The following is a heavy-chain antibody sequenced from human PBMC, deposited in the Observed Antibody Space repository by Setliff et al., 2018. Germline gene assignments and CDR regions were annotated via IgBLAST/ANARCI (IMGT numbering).Heavy chain of an antibody. J-gene: IGHJ4*02. CDR3: ARDRGGGLYDY. CDR2: ISWNSGSI. V-gene: IGHV3-9*03. Sequence: PGGSLRLSCAASGFSFDDYAMHWVRQAPGKGLEWVSGISWNSGSIGYADSVKGRFTISRDNAKNSLYLQMDSLRAEDMALYYCARDRGGGLYDYWGRGTLVTVS. D-gene: IGHD3-16*01. CDR1: GFSFDDYA.